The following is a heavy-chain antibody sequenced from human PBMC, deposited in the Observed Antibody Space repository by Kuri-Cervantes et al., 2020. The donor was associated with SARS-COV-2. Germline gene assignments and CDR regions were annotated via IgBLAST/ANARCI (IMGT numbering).Heavy chain of an antibody. CDR1: GFTFSSFA. CDR3: AKVGLALDY. D-gene: IGHD1-26*01. Sequence: GESLKISCAASGFTFSSFAMSWVRQAPGKGLEWVSGISGSGVGTYYADSVKGRFTISRDNSKNTLYLQMNSLRAEDSALYYCAKVGLALDYWGQGTLVTVSS. V-gene: IGHV3-23*01. J-gene: IGHJ4*02. CDR2: ISGSGVGT.